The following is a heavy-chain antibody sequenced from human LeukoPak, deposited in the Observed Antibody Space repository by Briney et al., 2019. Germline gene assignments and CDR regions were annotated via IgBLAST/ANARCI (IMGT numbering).Heavy chain of an antibody. CDR3: ARQTLDCGGDCYTYYFDY. V-gene: IGHV1-69*05. J-gene: IGHJ4*02. Sequence: SVKVSCKASGGTFSSYATSWVRQAPGQGLEWMGGIIPIFGTANYAQKFQGRVTITTDESTSTAYMELSSLRSEDTAVYYCARQTLDCGGDCYTYYFDYWGQGTLVTVSS. D-gene: IGHD2-21*02. CDR1: GGTFSSYA. CDR2: IIPIFGTA.